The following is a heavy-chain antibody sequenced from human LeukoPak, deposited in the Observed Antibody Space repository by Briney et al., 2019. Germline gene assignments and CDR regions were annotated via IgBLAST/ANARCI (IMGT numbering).Heavy chain of an antibody. CDR1: GFSFSSYG. Sequence: GGSLRLSCAASGFSFSSYGMHWVRQAPGKGLEWVAFIRYDGSNKYYADSVKGRFTISRDNSKNTLYLQMDRLRAEDTAVYYCATFQIVVVPAAEDFDYWGQGTLVTVSS. CDR2: IRYDGSNK. J-gene: IGHJ4*02. D-gene: IGHD2-2*01. V-gene: IGHV3-30*02. CDR3: ATFQIVVVPAAEDFDY.